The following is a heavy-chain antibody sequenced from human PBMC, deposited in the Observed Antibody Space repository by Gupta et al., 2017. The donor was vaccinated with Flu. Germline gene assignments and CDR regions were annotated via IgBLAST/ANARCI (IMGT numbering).Heavy chain of an antibody. CDR3: ATVTSGC. Sequence: SYLQWVRQAPGKGLVWVSRINPDGSSTTYADSVKGRFTISRDNAKNTLYLQMNSLGDDDTAVYYCATVTSGCWGQGTLVTVSS. CDR2: INPDGSST. J-gene: IGHJ4*02. CDR1: SY. D-gene: IGHD4-17*01. V-gene: IGHV3-74*03.